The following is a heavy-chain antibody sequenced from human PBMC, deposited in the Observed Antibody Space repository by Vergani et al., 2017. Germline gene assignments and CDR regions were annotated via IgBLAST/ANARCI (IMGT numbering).Heavy chain of an antibody. J-gene: IGHJ4*02. CDR1: GFTFSSYA. Sequence: EVQLLESGGGLVQPGGSLRLSCAASGFTFSSYAMSWVRQAPGKGLEWVSAISGSGGSTYYADSVKGRFTISRDNSKNTLYLQMNSLRAEDTAVYYCAKDPPIYCSSTSFYFRGRYFDYWGQGTLVTVSS. V-gene: IGHV3-23*01. D-gene: IGHD2-2*01. CDR2: ISGSGGST. CDR3: AKDPPIYCSSTSFYFRGRYFDY.